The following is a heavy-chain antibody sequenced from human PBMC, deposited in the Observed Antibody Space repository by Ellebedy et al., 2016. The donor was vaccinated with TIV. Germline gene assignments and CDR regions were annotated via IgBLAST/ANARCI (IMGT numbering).Heavy chain of an antibody. CDR2: IYHSGKS. Sequence: SETLSLXCGVSGGSISSGGYSWNWIRQPPGKGLEYIGNIYHSGKSQSNPSLNSRVSISVDRSKNQFSLKLRSVTAADTAVYYCARHHRDCSGGRCYTFDSWGQGTLVTVSS. CDR1: GGSISSGGYS. CDR3: ARHHRDCSGGRCYTFDS. D-gene: IGHD2-15*01. V-gene: IGHV4-30-2*01. J-gene: IGHJ4*02.